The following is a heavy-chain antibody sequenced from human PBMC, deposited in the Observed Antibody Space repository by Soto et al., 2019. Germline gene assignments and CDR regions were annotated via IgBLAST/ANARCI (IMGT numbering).Heavy chain of an antibody. V-gene: IGHV3-7*01. J-gene: IGHJ4*02. CDR1: GFTFNSYW. Sequence: GGSLKLSWAASGFTFNSYWMSWVRQAPGKGLEWVANIKQEGSEKYYVDSVKGRFTISRDNAKNSLYLQMNSLRAEDTAVYYCARDNLGWYDFWSGYLVSYYFDYWGQGTLVTVSS. CDR2: IKQEGSEK. CDR3: ARDNLGWYDFWSGYLVSYYFDY. D-gene: IGHD3-3*01.